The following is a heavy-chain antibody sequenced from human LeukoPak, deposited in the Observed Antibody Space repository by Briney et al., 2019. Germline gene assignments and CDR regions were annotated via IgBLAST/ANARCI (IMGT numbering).Heavy chain of an antibody. D-gene: IGHD1-26*01. J-gene: IGHJ4*02. CDR3: ARDPGASGSYGVPLPGYYFDY. CDR2: IKQDASEK. Sequence: GGSLRLSCAASGFTFSSYWMSWVRQAPEKGLEWVASIKQDASEKYYVDSVKGRFTISRDNAKSSLYLQMNSLRAEDTAVYYCARDPGASGSYGVPLPGYYFDYWGQGTLVTVSS. V-gene: IGHV3-7*01. CDR1: GFTFSSYW.